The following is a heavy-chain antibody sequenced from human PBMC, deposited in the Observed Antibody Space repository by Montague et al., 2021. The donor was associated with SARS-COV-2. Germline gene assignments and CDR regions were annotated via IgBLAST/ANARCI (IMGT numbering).Heavy chain of an antibody. Sequence: SLRLSCAASGFTFDTFAMNWVRQAPGKGLEWVAVSCSGGCDTYYAESVKGRFIISRDNSRKTLYLQMKSLRAEDTAVYYCAKADDYFDSGIDHWGQGTLGTVSS. CDR2: SCSGGCDT. CDR1: GFTFDTFA. CDR3: AKADDYFDSGIDH. J-gene: IGHJ4*02. D-gene: IGHD3-9*01. V-gene: IGHV3-23*03.